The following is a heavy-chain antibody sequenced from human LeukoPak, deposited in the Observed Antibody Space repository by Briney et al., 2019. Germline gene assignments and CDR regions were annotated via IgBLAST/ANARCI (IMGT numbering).Heavy chain of an antibody. Sequence: GGSLRLSCAASGFTFSSYWMHWVRQVPGKGLVWVSAISGSGGSTYYADSVKGRFTISRDNSKNTLYLQMNSLRAEDTAVYYCAKGGYVWGSYDLNWFDPWGQGTLVTVSS. CDR1: GFTFSSYW. CDR2: ISGSGGST. J-gene: IGHJ5*02. CDR3: AKGGYVWGSYDLNWFDP. V-gene: IGHV3-23*01. D-gene: IGHD3-16*01.